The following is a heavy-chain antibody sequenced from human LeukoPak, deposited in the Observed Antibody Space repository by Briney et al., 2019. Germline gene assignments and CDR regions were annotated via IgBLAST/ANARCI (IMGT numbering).Heavy chain of an antibody. CDR3: ARGSSGSRFDY. V-gene: IGHV1-2*02. CDR2: INPNSGGT. J-gene: IGHJ4*02. Sequence: VASVKVSCKASGYTFTGYYMHWVRQAPGQGLEWMGWINPNSGGTSYAQKFQGRVTMTRDTSISTAYMELSRLRSDDTAVYYCARGSSGSRFDYWGQGTLVTVSS. CDR1: GYTFTGYY. D-gene: IGHD3-10*01.